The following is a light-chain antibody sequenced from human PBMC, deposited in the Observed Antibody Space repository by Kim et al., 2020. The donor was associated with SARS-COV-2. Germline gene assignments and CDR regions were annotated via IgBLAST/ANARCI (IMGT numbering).Light chain of an antibody. Sequence: DIQMTQSPSSLSAYIGDTVTISCRASRDIRNYLNWYQLKPGTAPHLLIYTASNLQSGVPSRFSGSGSGTDFILTISSLQPEDFATYYCQQNLIAPYTFGQGTKLEI. CDR2: TAS. CDR3: QQNLIAPYT. CDR1: RDIRNY. J-gene: IGKJ2*01. V-gene: IGKV1-39*01.